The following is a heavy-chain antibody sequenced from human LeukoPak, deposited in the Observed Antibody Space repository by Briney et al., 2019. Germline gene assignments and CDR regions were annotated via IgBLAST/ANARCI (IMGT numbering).Heavy chain of an antibody. CDR2: IYYSGST. D-gene: IGHD3-22*01. V-gene: IGHV4-31*03. J-gene: IGHJ3*02. CDR3: ARDGDYYDSSGYGYAFDI. Sequence: PSETLSLTCTVSGGSISSGGYYWSWIRQHPGKGLEWIGYIYYSGSTYYNPSLKSRVTISVDTSKNQLSLKLSSVTAADTAVYYCARDGDYYDSSGYGYAFDIWGQGTMVTVSS. CDR1: GGSISSGGYY.